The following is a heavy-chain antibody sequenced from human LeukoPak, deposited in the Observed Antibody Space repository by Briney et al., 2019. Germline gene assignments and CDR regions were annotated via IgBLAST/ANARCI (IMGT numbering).Heavy chain of an antibody. CDR1: GFTFSSYG. CDR2: ISYDGSNK. V-gene: IGHV3-30*18. CDR3: AKDFYGYDAFDI. J-gene: IGHJ3*02. D-gene: IGHD4-17*01. Sequence: GGSLRLSCAASGFTFSSYGMHWVRQAPGKGLEWVAVISYDGSNKYYADSVKGRFTISRDNSKNTLYLQMNSLRAEDTAVYYCAKDFYGYDAFDIWGQGTMVTVSS.